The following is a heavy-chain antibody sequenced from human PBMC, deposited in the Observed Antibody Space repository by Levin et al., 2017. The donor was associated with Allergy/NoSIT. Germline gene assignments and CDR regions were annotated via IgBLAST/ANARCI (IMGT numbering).Heavy chain of an antibody. CDR3: ARGGAARPDY. CDR1: GFTFSNYG. D-gene: IGHD6-6*01. V-gene: IGHV3-48*01. CDR2: ISSSSGTI. J-gene: IGHJ4*02. Sequence: GGSLRLSFAASGFTFSNYGMNWVRQAPGKGLEWVSYISSSSGTITYADSVKGRFTISRDNAKNSLYLQLNSLRAEDTAVYYCARGGAARPDYWGQGTLVTVSS.